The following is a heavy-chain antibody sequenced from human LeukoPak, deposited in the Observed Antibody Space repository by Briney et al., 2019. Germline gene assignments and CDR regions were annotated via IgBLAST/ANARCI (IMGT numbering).Heavy chain of an antibody. CDR1: GFSISSHW. CDR3: ARDMGYCSSTSCYNYWYFDL. V-gene: IGHV3-7*01. J-gene: IGHJ2*01. CDR2: LKEDVSAR. Sequence: PGGSLRLSCVASGFSISSHWMSWVRQAPGKGLEWVASLKEDVSARNLVDSVKGRFTISTDNAKNSLYLQMNSLRAEDTAVYYCARDMGYCSSTSCYNYWYFDLWGRGTLVTVSS. D-gene: IGHD2-2*01.